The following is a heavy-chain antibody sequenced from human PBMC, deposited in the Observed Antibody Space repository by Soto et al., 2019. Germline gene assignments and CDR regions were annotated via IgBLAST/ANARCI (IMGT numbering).Heavy chain of an antibody. CDR3: AKEGGLSGSYYISSSYYFDY. J-gene: IGHJ4*02. D-gene: IGHD1-26*01. V-gene: IGHV3-30*18. CDR1: GFTFSSYG. Sequence: QVQLVESGGGVVQPGRSLRLSCAASGFTFSSYGMHWVRQAPGKGLAWVAIISYDGSNTYYADSVKGRFTISRDNSKNTLYLQMNSLRAEDTSVYYCAKEGGLSGSYYISSSYYFDYWGQGTLVPVSS. CDR2: ISYDGSNT.